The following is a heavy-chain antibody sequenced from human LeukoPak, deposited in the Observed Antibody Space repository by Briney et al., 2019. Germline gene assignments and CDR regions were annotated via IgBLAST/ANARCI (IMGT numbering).Heavy chain of an antibody. J-gene: IGHJ4*02. D-gene: IGHD4-17*01. CDR3: ARLPTTVTPSS. CDR2: IYYSGST. CDR1: GGSVSSGSYY. V-gene: IGHV4-61*01. Sequence: SETLSLTCTVSGGSVSSGSYYWSWIRQPPGKGLEWIGYIYYSGSTNYNPSLKSRVTISVDTSKNQFSLKLSSVTAADTAVYYCARLPTTVTPSSWGQGTLVTVSS.